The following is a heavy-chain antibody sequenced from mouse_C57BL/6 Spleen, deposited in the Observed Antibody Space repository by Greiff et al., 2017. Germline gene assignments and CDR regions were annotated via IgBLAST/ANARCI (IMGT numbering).Heavy chain of an antibody. Sequence: EVQGVESGPELVKPGASVKISCKASGYSFTGYYMNWVKQSPEKSLEWIGEINPSTGGTTYNQKFKAKATLTVDKSSSTAYMQLKSLTSEDSAVYYCARGEDAMDYWGQGTSVTVSS. J-gene: IGHJ4*01. V-gene: IGHV1-42*01. CDR2: INPSTGGT. CDR1: GYSFTGYY. CDR3: ARGEDAMDY.